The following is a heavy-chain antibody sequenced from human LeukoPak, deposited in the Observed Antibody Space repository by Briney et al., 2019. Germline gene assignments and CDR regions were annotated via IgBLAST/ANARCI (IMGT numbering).Heavy chain of an antibody. CDR1: GGSVSSGSCY. Sequence: PSETLSLTCTVSGGSVSSGSCYWGWIRQPPGKGLEWIGSIYYSGSTYYNPSLKSRVTISVDTSKNQFSLKLSSVTAADTAVYYCARVSSYYYYMDVWGKGTTVTVSS. V-gene: IGHV4-39*07. CDR3: ARVSSYYYYMDV. J-gene: IGHJ6*03. CDR2: IYYSGST.